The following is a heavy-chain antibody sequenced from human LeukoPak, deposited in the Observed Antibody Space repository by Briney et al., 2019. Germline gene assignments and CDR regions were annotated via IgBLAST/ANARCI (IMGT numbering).Heavy chain of an antibody. J-gene: IGHJ6*03. Sequence: GGSLRLSCAASGFTFSSYAMSWVRQAPGKGLEWVSAISGSGGSTYYADSVKGRFTISRDNAKNSLYLQMNSLRAEDTAVHYCARDQGFSYYYYYMDVWGKGTTVTVSS. CDR1: GFTFSSYA. CDR3: ARDQGFSYYYYYMDV. V-gene: IGHV3-23*01. CDR2: ISGSGGST. D-gene: IGHD3-3*01.